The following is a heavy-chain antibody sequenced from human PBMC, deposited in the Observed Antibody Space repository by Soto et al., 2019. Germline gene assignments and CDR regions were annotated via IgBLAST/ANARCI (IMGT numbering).Heavy chain of an antibody. V-gene: IGHV4-30-2*01. CDR2: IYQSGVT. D-gene: IGHD6-19*01. Sequence: SETLSLTCNMSGDSYSISTYSWSWIRQPPGKALQWIGFIYQSGVTSYNPSLASLVSISLDRSNNQCSLKLKSVTAADTALYFCAGMPYTSGLRFDPWGPGTLVTVSS. CDR1: GDSYSISTYS. J-gene: IGHJ5*02. CDR3: AGMPYTSGLRFDP.